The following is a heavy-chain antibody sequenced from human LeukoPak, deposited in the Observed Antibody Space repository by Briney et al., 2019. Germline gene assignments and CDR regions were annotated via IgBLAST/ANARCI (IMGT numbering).Heavy chain of an antibody. CDR1: GFTFSSYG. D-gene: IGHD3-22*01. Sequence: GGSLRLSCAASGFTFSSYGMSWVRQAPGKGLEWVSAISGSGGSTYYADSVKGRFTISRDNSKNTLYLQMNSLRAEDTAVYYCARDGSDDSSGYTDYWGQGTLVTVSS. J-gene: IGHJ4*02. V-gene: IGHV3-23*01. CDR3: ARDGSDDSSGYTDY. CDR2: ISGSGGST.